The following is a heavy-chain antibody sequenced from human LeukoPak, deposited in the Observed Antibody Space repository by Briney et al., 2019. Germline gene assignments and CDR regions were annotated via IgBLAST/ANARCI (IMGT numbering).Heavy chain of an antibody. Sequence: PSQTLSLTCTVSGGSISSGDYYWSWIRQPPGKGLEWIGYIYYSGSTYYNPSLKSRVTISVDTSKNQFSLKLSSVTAADTAVYYCASSSYYDFWSGYYQNAFDIWGQGTMVTVSS. CDR1: GGSISSGDYY. D-gene: IGHD3-3*01. J-gene: IGHJ3*02. V-gene: IGHV4-30-4*01. CDR3: ASSSYYDFWSGYYQNAFDI. CDR2: IYYSGST.